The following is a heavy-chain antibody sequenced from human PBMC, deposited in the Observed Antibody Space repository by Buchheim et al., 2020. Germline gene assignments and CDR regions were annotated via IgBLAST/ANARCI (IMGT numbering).Heavy chain of an antibody. V-gene: IGHV3-23*01. J-gene: IGHJ4*02. CDR2: MSGSSGDT. D-gene: IGHD2-2*01. Sequence: EVQLLESGGGLVQPGGSLRLSCAASGFTFNTYAMSWVRQAPGKGLEWVSGMSGSSGDTYYADSVKGRFNISRVNSQNTLCLQMNSLRPEDTAVYYCAKRCSVVPSAYPFDCWGQGTL. CDR3: AKRCSVVPSAYPFDC. CDR1: GFTFNTYA.